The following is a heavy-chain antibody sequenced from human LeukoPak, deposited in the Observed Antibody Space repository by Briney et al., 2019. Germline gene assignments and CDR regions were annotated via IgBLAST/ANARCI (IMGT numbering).Heavy chain of an antibody. V-gene: IGHV3-48*03. CDR3: ARGRRYCSGGSCYSSHQYFDY. J-gene: IGHJ4*02. D-gene: IGHD2-15*01. CDR1: GFTLSSDE. CDR2: IGSSVSII. Sequence: GGSLRLSCAASGFTLSSDEMNWVRQAPGKGPEWVSYIGSSVSIIYYADSVKGRFTISRDNAKNSLYLQMNSLRAEDTAVYYCARGRRYCSGGSCYSSHQYFDYWGQGTLVTVPS.